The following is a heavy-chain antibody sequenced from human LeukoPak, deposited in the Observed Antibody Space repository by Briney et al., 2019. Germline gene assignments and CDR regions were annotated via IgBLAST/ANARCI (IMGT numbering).Heavy chain of an antibody. V-gene: IGHV3-23*01. CDR3: AKGLRQFDTSMVMFDY. D-gene: IGHD5-18*01. J-gene: IGHJ4*02. CDR2: ISGSGGST. Sequence: PGGSLRLSCAASGFTFSSYAMSWVRQAPGKGLECVSAISGSGGSTYYADSVKGRFTISRDNSKNTLYLQMNSLRAEDTAIYYCAKGLRQFDTSMVMFDYWGQGTLVTVSS. CDR1: GFTFSSYA.